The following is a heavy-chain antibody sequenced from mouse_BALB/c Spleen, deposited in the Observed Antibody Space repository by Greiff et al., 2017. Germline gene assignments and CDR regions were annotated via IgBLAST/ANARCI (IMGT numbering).Heavy chain of an antibody. CDR3: ARRDMIKGYYAMDY. V-gene: IGHV5-9-4*01. J-gene: IGHJ4*01. D-gene: IGHD2-4*01. Sequence: EVQLVESGGGLVKPGGSLKLSCAASGFTFSSYAMSWVRQSPEKRLEWVAEISSGGSYTYYPDTVTGRFTISRDNAKNTLYLEMSSLRSEDTAMYYCARRDMIKGYYAMDYWGQGTSVTVSS. CDR1: GFTFSSYA. CDR2: ISSGGSYT.